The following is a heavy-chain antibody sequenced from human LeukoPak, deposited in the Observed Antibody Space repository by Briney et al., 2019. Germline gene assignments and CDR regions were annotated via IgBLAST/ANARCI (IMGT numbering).Heavy chain of an antibody. CDR3: AKRYSGSSGLYNFDY. CDR2: ITGSTGST. J-gene: IGHJ4*02. CDR1: GFTFXSYA. D-gene: IGHD1-26*01. V-gene: IGHV3-23*01. Sequence: PXGSLRLSCAAXGFTFXSYAMSWVRQPPGKGLEGGGSITGSTGSTYYAHSVNRRFTISTDNSKNTLYLQMNSLRAEDTAVYYCAKRYSGSSGLYNFDYWGQGTLVTVSS.